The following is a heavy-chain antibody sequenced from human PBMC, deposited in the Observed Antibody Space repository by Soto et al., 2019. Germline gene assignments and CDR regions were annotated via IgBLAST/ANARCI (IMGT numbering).Heavy chain of an antibody. V-gene: IGHV5-51*01. CDR3: ARSAHRGSYADYYYYGMDV. CDR1: GYSFTSYW. J-gene: IGHJ6*02. Sequence: PGESLKISCKGSGYSFTSYWIGWVRQMPGKGLEWMGIIYPGDSDTRYSPSFQGQVTISADKSISTAYLQWSSLKASDTAMYYCARSAHRGSYADYYYYGMDVWGQGTTVTVSS. D-gene: IGHD3-16*01. CDR2: IYPGDSDT.